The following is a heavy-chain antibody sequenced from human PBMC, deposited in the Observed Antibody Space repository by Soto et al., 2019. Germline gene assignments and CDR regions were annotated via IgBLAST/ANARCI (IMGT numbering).Heavy chain of an antibody. J-gene: IGHJ5*02. CDR2: ISGSGGST. Sequence: EVQLLESGGGLVQPGGSLRLSCASSGFTFSSYAMSWVRQAPGKGLEWVSAISGSGGSTYYADSVKGRFTISRDNSKNTRYLQMNSLRAEDTAVYYCAKAPRITIVGVVHGWFDPWGQGTLVTVSS. CDR1: GFTFSSYA. D-gene: IGHD3-3*01. CDR3: AKAPRITIVGVVHGWFDP. V-gene: IGHV3-23*01.